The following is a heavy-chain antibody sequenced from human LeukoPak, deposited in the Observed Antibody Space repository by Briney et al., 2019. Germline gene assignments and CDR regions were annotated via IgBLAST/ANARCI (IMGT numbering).Heavy chain of an antibody. D-gene: IGHD3-3*01. V-gene: IGHV4-34*01. CDR2: INHSGST. Sequence: SETLSLTCAVYGGSFSGYYWSWIRQPPGKGLEWIGEINHSGSTSYNPSLKSRVTISVDTSKNQFSLKLSSVTAADTAVYYCARGRKEWLLSLPNWFDPWGQGTLVTVSS. CDR1: GGSFSGYY. CDR3: ARGRKEWLLSLPNWFDP. J-gene: IGHJ5*02.